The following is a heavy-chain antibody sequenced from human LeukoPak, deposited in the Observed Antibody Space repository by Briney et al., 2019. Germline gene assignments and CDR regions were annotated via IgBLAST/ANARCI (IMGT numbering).Heavy chain of an antibody. CDR3: AKEYSSSWPGAYYYGMDV. J-gene: IGHJ6*02. V-gene: IGHV3-43*02. CDR2: ISGAGGST. CDR1: GFTFDDYA. Sequence: PGGSLRLSCAASGFTFDDYAMHWVRQAPGKGLEGVSLISGAGGSTYYADSVKGRFTISRDNSKNSLYLQMNSLRTEDTALYYCAKEYSSSWPGAYYYGMDVWRQGTTVTVSS. D-gene: IGHD6-13*01.